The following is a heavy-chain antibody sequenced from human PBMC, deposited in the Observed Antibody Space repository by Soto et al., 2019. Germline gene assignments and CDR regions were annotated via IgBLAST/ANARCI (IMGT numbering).Heavy chain of an antibody. CDR1: GYNFNRYW. CDR3: ARSLVTGTYEAFDI. J-gene: IGHJ3*02. V-gene: IGHV5-51*03. Sequence: EVYLAQSGAEVKKPGESLKISCKGSGYNFNRYWIGWVRQMPGKGLEWMGVIYPGDSDTRYSPSLQGQVTISADKSSSAAYLQWSSLQASDTATYYCARSLVTGTYEAFDIWGQGTMVTVSS. CDR2: IYPGDSDT. D-gene: IGHD2-15*01.